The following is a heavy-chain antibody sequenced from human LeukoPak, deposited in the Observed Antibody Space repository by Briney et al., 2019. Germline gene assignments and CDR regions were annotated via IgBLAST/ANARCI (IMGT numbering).Heavy chain of an antibody. D-gene: IGHD6-6*01. J-gene: IGHJ4*02. CDR2: INHSGST. Sequence: SETLSLTCTVSGGSISSSSYYWGWIRQPPGKGLEWIGEINHSGSTNYNPSLKSRVTISVDTSKNQFSLKLSSVTAADTAVYYCARGLPYSSSSNWGQGTLVTVSS. CDR3: ARGLPYSSSSN. CDR1: GGSISSSSYY. V-gene: IGHV4-39*07.